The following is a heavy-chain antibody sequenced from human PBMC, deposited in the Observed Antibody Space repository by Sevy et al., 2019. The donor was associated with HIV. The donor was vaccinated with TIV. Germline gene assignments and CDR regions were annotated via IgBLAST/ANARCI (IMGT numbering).Heavy chain of an antibody. V-gene: IGHV4-31*03. Sequence: SETLSLTCTVSGESVTSASYYWSWLRHQPGKGLEWIGYISNSGSTVHNPSLGSRITISIDTSNSQLFLKLSSTTAADTATYYCAGGFLERLFHDNKNSQHYGMDVWGRGTTVTVSS. CDR2: ISNSGST. CDR3: AGGFLERLFHDNKNSQHYGMDV. CDR1: GESVTSASYY. J-gene: IGHJ6*04. D-gene: IGHD3-3*01.